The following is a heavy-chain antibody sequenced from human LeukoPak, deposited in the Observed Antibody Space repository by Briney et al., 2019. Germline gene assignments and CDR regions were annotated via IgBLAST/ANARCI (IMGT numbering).Heavy chain of an antibody. CDR3: ARAERVVRGVINWFDP. D-gene: IGHD3-10*01. CDR1: GGSISSYY. J-gene: IGHJ5*02. CDR2: IYYSGST. V-gene: IGHV4-59*01. Sequence: SETLSLTCTVSGGSISSYYWSWIRQPPGKGLEWIGYIYYSGSTNYNPSLKSRVTISVDMSKNQFSLKLSSVTAADTAVYYCARAERVVRGVINWFDPWGQGTLVTVSS.